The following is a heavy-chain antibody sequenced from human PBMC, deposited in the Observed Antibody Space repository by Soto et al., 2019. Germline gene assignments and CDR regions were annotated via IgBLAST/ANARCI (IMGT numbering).Heavy chain of an antibody. V-gene: IGHV3-66*01. Sequence: PGGSLRLSCAASGFTVSSNYMSWVRQAPGKGLEWVSVIYSGGSTYYADSVKGRFTISRDNSKNTLYLQMNSLRAEDTAVYYCATRFEVALPSMDVWGQGTTVTVSS. CDR2: IYSGGST. D-gene: IGHD2-15*01. J-gene: IGHJ6*02. CDR3: ATRFEVALPSMDV. CDR1: GFTVSSNY.